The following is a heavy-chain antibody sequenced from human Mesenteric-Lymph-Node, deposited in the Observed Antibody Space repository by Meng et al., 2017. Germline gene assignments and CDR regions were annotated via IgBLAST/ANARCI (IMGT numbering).Heavy chain of an antibody. D-gene: IGHD1-1*01. J-gene: IGHJ4*02. CDR3: ARFGTTGAIDY. V-gene: IGHV3-74*01. Sequence: VQLVGPGGGLVRPGGSLRRSCAASAFTFTSSCMHRVRRARGKGRVWVSHISSDETNTRYADSVKVRLTISRDDAKSTLYLQMNSLRAEDTAVYYCARFGTTGAIDYWGQGTLVTVSS. CDR1: AFTFTSSC. CDR2: ISSDETNT.